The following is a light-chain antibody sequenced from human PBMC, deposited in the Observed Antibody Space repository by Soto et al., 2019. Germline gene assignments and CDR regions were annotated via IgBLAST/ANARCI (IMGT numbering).Light chain of an antibody. CDR3: AVWDDSLNAVV. V-gene: IGLV1-44*01. Sequence: VLTQPPAASGAPAQRVAISCSGRTSNIGRNAVNWYQQFTGTAPKLLISTNDDRPSGVPDRFSGSKYGTSASLAISGLQSEDEADYYCAVWDDSLNAVVFGGGTKVTVL. CDR1: TSNIGRNA. J-gene: IGLJ3*02. CDR2: TND.